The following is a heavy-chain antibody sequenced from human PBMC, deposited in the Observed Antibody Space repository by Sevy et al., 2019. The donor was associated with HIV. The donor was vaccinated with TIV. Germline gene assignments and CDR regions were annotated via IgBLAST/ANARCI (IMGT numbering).Heavy chain of an antibody. J-gene: IGHJ6*03. CDR2: ISYSGST. Sequence: SETLSLTCSVSGGSISSSDHYWDWIRQPPGKGLEWIGSISYSGSTYYNPSLKSRVTISVDTSKKQFSLKLSSVTAADTAVYYCARRDGYNLGYYYMDVWGKGTTVPVSS. D-gene: IGHD5-12*01. CDR3: ARRDGYNLGYYYMDV. V-gene: IGHV4-39*01. CDR1: GGSISSSDHY.